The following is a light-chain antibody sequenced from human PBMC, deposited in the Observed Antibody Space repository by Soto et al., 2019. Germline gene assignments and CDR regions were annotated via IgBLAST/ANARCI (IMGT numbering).Light chain of an antibody. CDR2: EGS. J-gene: IGLJ1*01. Sequence: QSVLAQPASMSGSPGQSITISCTGTSSDVGSYNLVSWYQQHPGKAPKLMIYEGSKRPSGVSNRFSGSKSGNTASLTISGLQAEDEADYYCCSYAGSSTLYVFGTGTKLTVL. CDR3: CSYAGSSTLYV. CDR1: SSDVGSYNL. V-gene: IGLV2-23*01.